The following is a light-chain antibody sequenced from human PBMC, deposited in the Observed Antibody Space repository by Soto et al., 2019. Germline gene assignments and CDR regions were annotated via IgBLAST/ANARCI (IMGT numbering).Light chain of an antibody. J-gene: IGKJ1*01. CDR3: QYYDSSRT. CDR2: GAS. V-gene: IGKV3-20*01. Sequence: EIVLTQSPDTLSLSPGERATLSCRASQDVTSTYLAWYQQKPGQAPRLLIYGASGRARGIAERFSGSGSGTDFTLTISRLEPEDFAGYYCQYYDSSRTFAQGTRVE. CDR1: QDVTSTY.